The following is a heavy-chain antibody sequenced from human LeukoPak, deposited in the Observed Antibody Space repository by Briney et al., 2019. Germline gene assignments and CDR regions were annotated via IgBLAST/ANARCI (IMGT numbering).Heavy chain of an antibody. D-gene: IGHD3-3*01. V-gene: IGHV4-39*07. CDR3: ARGPLTIFGVVIFGEFDY. CDR1: GGSISSSSYY. Sequence: SETLSLTCTVSGGSISSSSYYWGWIRQPPGKGLEWIGSIYYSGSTYYNPSLKSRVTISADTSKNQFSLKLSSVTAADTAVYYCARGPLTIFGVVIFGEFDYWGQGTLVTVSS. J-gene: IGHJ4*02. CDR2: IYYSGST.